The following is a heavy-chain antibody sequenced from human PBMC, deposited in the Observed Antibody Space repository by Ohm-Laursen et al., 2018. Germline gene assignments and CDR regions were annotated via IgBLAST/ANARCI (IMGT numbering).Heavy chain of an antibody. CDR2: IRYDGTDK. Sequence: SLRLSCAASGFTFSNFGFHWVRQAPGKGLEWVALIRYDGTDKYYGDSVKGRFTISRDNSKNTVYLQMNSLRAEDTAIYFCARESNFDYWGQGTLVTVSS. J-gene: IGHJ4*02. CDR3: ARESNFDY. CDR1: GFTFSNFG. V-gene: IGHV3-33*01.